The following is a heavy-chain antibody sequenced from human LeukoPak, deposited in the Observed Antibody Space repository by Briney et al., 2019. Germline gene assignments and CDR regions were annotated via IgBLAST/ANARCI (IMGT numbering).Heavy chain of an antibody. CDR3: VRQLPGVYHTTQHLFAP. Sequence: GVSLQISSRVSGYGFPSYWITWVRQMPGKGLGWMGRIAPSDSYTKYSPYFEGNVAFSVEKSTTTVYLQWSCLDASATAMHYCVRQLPGVYHTTQHLFAPWLQRSLVTVCS. V-gene: IGHV5-10-1*01. CDR1: GYGFPSYW. CDR2: IAPSDSYT. D-gene: IGHD1-1*01. J-gene: IGHJ5*02.